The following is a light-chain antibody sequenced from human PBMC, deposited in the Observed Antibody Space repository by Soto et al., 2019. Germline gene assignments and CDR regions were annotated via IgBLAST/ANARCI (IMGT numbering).Light chain of an antibody. Sequence: QSALTQPASVSGSPGQSITISCTGTSSDVGGYNYVSWYQQHPVKAPQLMIYDVNNRPAGVSDRFSGSKSGNTASLTISGLQAEDEAHYYCSSYTSSSTPYVFGTGTKVTVL. CDR1: SSDVGGYNY. V-gene: IGLV2-14*01. CDR2: DVN. J-gene: IGLJ1*01. CDR3: SSYTSSSTPYV.